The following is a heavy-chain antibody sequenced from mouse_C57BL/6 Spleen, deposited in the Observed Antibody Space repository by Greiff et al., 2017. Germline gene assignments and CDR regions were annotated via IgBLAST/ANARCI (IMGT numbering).Heavy chain of an antibody. D-gene: IGHD2-13*01. CDR1: GFTFSDYG. CDR3: ARGDYWYVGG. V-gene: IGHV5-17*01. CDR2: ISSGSSTI. Sequence: DVQLVESGGGLVKPGGSLKLSCAASGFTFSDYGMHWVRQAPEKGLEWVAYISSGSSTIYYADTVKGRFTISRDNAKNTLFLQMTSLRSEDTAMYYCARGDYWYVGGWGTGTTVTVSS. J-gene: IGHJ1*03.